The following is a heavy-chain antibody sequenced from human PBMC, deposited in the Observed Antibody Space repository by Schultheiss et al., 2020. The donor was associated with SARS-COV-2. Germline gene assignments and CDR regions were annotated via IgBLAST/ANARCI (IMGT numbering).Heavy chain of an antibody. Sequence: SETLSLTCTVSGGSISSGGYYWSWIRQHPGKGLEWIGYIYYSGSTYYNPSLKSRVTISVDTSKNQFSLKLSSVTAADTAVYYCARGPATVPYYYYGMDVWGQGTTVTVSS. CDR1: GGSISSGGYY. J-gene: IGHJ6*02. D-gene: IGHD2-2*01. CDR2: IYYSGST. CDR3: ARGPATVPYYYYGMDV. V-gene: IGHV4-31*03.